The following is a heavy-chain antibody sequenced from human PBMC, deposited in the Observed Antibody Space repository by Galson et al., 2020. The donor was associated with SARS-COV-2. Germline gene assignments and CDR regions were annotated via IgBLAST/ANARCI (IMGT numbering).Heavy chain of an antibody. Sequence: TGGSLRLSCSVSGFIFSDYAMHWVRQAPGEGLEYVSSISSRGVATYYADSVKGRFTISRENSKNTLYLQMSSLRADDTSIYYCVKDRYVDYWGQGILVTVSS. V-gene: IGHV3-64D*08. CDR3: VKDRYVDY. J-gene: IGHJ4*02. CDR1: GFIFSDYA. CDR2: ISSRGVAT.